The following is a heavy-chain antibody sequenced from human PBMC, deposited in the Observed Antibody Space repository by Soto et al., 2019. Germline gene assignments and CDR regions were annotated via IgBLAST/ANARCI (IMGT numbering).Heavy chain of an antibody. D-gene: IGHD1-26*01. CDR2: IYYSGST. CDR1: GGSISSGDYY. Sequence: SETLSLTCTVSGGSISSGDYYWSWIRQPPGKGLEWIGYIYYSGSTYYNPSLMSRVTISVDTSKNQFSLKLSSVTAADTAIYYCARHMSGTYYRFDHWGLGTLVTVSS. CDR3: ARHMSGTYYRFDH. V-gene: IGHV4-30-4*01. J-gene: IGHJ4*02.